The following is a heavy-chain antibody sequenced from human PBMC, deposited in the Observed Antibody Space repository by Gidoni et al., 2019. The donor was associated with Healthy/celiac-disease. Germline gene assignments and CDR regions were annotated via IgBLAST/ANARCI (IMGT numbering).Heavy chain of an antibody. CDR2: IYSGCRT. V-gene: IGHV3-66*01. J-gene: IGHJ4*02. CDR3: ARDLWAEW. CDR1: GFPVSSNY. Sequence: EVQLVESGGGLVQPGGSLRRAWAASGFPVSSNYMSWVRQAPGRGLEWVSVIYSGCRTYYADSVKGRFTISRDNSKNTLSLHMNSLSAADTAVYYCARDLWAEWWGQGTLVTVSS. D-gene: IGHD3-3*01.